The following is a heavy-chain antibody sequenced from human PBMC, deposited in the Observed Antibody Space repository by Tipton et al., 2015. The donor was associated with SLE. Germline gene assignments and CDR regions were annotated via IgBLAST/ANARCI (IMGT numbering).Heavy chain of an antibody. CDR2: INHSGST. J-gene: IGHJ3*02. D-gene: IGHD1-1*01. V-gene: IGHV4-34*01. CDR1: GGSFSGYY. CDR3: ARGRELGRDDAFDI. Sequence: TLSLTCAVYGGSFSGYYWSWIRQPPGKGLEWIGEINHSGSTNYNPSLKSRVTISVDTSKNQFSLKLSSVTAADTAVYYCARGRELGRDDAFDIWGQGPMVTVSS.